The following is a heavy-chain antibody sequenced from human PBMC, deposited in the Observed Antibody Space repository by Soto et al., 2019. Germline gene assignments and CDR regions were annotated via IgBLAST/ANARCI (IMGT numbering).Heavy chain of an antibody. D-gene: IGHD5-18*01. J-gene: IGHJ6*02. CDR2: IIPIFGTA. CDR3: ARDRSTAMVDYYYGMDV. Sequence: QVQLVQSGAEVKKPGSSVKVSCKASGGTFSSYAISWVRQAPGQGLEWMGGIIPIFGTANYAQKFQGRVTITAGECTSTAYMERSSLRSEDTAVYYCARDRSTAMVDYYYGMDVWGQGTTVTVSS. V-gene: IGHV1-69*12. CDR1: GGTFSSYA.